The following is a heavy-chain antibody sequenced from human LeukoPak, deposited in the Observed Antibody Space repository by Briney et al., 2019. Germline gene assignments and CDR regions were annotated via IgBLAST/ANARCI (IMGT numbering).Heavy chain of an antibody. CDR1: GFTFSSYG. J-gene: IGHJ4*02. CDR3: AKNAHYQGYSYGGIDY. CDR2: ISYDGSDK. Sequence: GRSLRLSCAASGFTFSSYGMHWVRQAPGKGLEWVAVISYDGSDKYSADSVKGRFTISRDNSKDTLYLQMNSLRAEDTAVYYCAKNAHYQGYSYGGIDYWGQGTLVTVSS. D-gene: IGHD5-18*01. V-gene: IGHV3-30*18.